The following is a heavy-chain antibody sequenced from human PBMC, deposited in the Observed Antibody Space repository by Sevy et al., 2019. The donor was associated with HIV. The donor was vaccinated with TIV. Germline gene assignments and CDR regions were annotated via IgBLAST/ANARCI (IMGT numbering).Heavy chain of an antibody. V-gene: IGHV3-33*01. CDR3: ARDYYDSSGSSSLDY. Sequence: GGSLRLSCAASGFTFSSYGMHWVRQAPGKGLEWVVVIWYDGSNKYYADSVKGRFTISRDNSKNTLYLQMNSLRAEDTAVYYCARDYYDSSGSSSLDYWGQGTLVTVSS. CDR1: GFTFSSYG. D-gene: IGHD3-22*01. CDR2: IWYDGSNK. J-gene: IGHJ4*02.